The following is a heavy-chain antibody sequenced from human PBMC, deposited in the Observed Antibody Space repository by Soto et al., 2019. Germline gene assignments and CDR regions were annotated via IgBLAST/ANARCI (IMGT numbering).Heavy chain of an antibody. CDR2: IIPIFGTT. J-gene: IGHJ4*02. Sequence: SVKVSCKASGGTFSIYAISWVRQAPGQGLEWMGIIIPIFGTTNYAQKFQGRVTMTGDKSTSTVYMELSSLRSEDTAVYYCARASMAGTYFDLLIQVGYFDYWGQGTLVTVSS. CDR1: GGTFSIYA. V-gene: IGHV1-69*06. CDR3: ARASMAGTYFDLLIQVGYFDY. D-gene: IGHD3-9*01.